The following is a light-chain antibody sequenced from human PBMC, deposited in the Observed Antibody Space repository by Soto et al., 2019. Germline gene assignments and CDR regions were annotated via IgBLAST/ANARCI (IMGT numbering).Light chain of an antibody. Sequence: SVLTEPASVSGSPGQSITISCTGTSSDVGSYKLVSWYQQHPGKAPKLMISEVSKRPSGISDRFSGSKSGSTASLTISGLQAEDEADYYCCSYAGTSTHTVFGGGTKLTVL. CDR2: EVS. J-gene: IGLJ7*01. V-gene: IGLV2-23*02. CDR3: CSYAGTSTHTV. CDR1: SSDVGSYKL.